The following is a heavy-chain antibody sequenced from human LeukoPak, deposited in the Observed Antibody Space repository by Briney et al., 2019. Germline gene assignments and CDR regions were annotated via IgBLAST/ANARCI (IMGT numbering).Heavy chain of an antibody. V-gene: IGHV1-69*01. CDR3: ARLPLGYCSSTTCYHYYYMDV. CDR1: GDTFSSYA. CDR2: IIPIFGTA. J-gene: IGHJ6*03. Sequence: GSSVKVSCKASGDTFSSYAINWVRQAPGQGLEWMGGIIPIFGTANYAQKFQGRVTITADESTSTTYMELSSLRSEDTAAYYCARLPLGYCSSTTCYHYYYMDVWGKGTTVTVSS. D-gene: IGHD2-2*01.